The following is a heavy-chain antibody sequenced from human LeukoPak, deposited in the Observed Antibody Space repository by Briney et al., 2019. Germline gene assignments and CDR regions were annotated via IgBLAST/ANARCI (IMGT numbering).Heavy chain of an antibody. Sequence: GGSLRLSCAVSGFTFSNYAMSWVRQAPGKGLEWVSGVSTSGVDTYYADPVKGRFTISRDNSKNTLYLQMNSLRAEDTAVYYCAKDQRYWAVWGQGTTVTVS. CDR1: GFTFSNYA. J-gene: IGHJ6*02. V-gene: IGHV3-23*01. CDR3: AKDQRYWAV. CDR2: VSTSGVDT. D-gene: IGHD2-15*01.